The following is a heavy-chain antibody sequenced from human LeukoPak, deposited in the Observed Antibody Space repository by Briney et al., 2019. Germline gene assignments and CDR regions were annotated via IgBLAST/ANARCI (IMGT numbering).Heavy chain of an antibody. V-gene: IGHV3-33*01. Sequence: GGSLRLSCAASGFTFSSYGMHWVRQAPGKGLEWVAVIWYDGSNKYYADSVKGRFTISRDNSNNTLYLQMNSLRAEDTAVYYCARDRSGSLAGGDYWGQGTLVTVSS. D-gene: IGHD3-10*01. CDR3: ARDRSGSLAGGDY. CDR1: GFTFSSYG. J-gene: IGHJ4*02. CDR2: IWYDGSNK.